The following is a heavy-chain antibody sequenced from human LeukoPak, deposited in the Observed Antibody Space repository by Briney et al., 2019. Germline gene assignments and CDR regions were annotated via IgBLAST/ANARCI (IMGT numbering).Heavy chain of an antibody. CDR1: GFTFSKYN. CDR3: ARGPSGYHNT. J-gene: IGHJ4*02. V-gene: IGHV3-21*01. Sequence: KAGGSLRLSCAASGFTFSKYNMNWVRQAPGKGLEWVSSISTSSIYIYYADSVKGRFTVSRDNAKNSLYLQMNSLRAEDTAVYYCARGPSGYHNTGGQGTLVTVSS. D-gene: IGHD5-12*01. CDR2: ISTSSIYI.